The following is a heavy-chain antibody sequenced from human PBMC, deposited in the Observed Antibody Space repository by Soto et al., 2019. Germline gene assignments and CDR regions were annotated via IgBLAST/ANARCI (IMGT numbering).Heavy chain of an antibody. CDR3: ATAMRGSWPDAFDI. Sequence: ASVKVSCKVSGYTLTELSMHWVRQAPGKGLEWMGGFDPEDGETIYARKFQGRVTMTEDTSTDTAYMELSSLRSEDTAVYYCATAMRGSWPDAFDIWGQGTMVTVSS. J-gene: IGHJ3*02. V-gene: IGHV1-24*01. CDR1: GYTLTELS. D-gene: IGHD6-13*01. CDR2: FDPEDGET.